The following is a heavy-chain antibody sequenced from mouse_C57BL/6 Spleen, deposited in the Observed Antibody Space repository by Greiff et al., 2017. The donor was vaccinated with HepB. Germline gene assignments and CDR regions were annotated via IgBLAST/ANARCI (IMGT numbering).Heavy chain of an antibody. CDR3: ARGDGYYLYFDV. CDR1: GYTFTSYW. V-gene: IGHV1-55*01. CDR2: IYPGSGST. D-gene: IGHD2-3*01. J-gene: IGHJ1*03. Sequence: QVQLQQPGAELVKPGASVKMSCKASGYTFTSYWITWVKQSPGQGLEWIGDIYPGSGSTNYNEEFKNKATLTVDTSSNTGYMQLSSLTSEDSAVYYCARGDGYYLYFDVWGTGTTVTVSS.